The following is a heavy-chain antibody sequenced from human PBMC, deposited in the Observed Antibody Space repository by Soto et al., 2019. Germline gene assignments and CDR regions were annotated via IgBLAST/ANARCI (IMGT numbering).Heavy chain of an antibody. CDR2: ISSRSTFI. Sequence: PGGSLRLSCTVLGFTLTNENMNWVRQAPGKGLEWVASISSRSTFINYADSVKGRFTISRDNDKGFVYLQMNSLRAEDTAVYYCGTDLPLYKIVVVGVEDFWGQGTLVTVSS. CDR1: GFTLTNEN. V-gene: IGHV3-21*06. CDR3: GTDLPLYKIVVVGVEDF. D-gene: IGHD3-22*01. J-gene: IGHJ4*02.